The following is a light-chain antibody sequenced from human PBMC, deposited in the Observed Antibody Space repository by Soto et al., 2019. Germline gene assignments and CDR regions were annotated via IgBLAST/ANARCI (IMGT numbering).Light chain of an antibody. Sequence: SVLTQSPGTLSFSPGESGILSCRARQSVRSSNLAWYQQKPGQPPRLLIYGASSTATDIPDRFSGSGSGTDFTLTISRLEPEDFAVYYCQQYGSSSITFGQGTRLEIK. CDR3: QQYGSSSIT. CDR2: GAS. J-gene: IGKJ5*01. CDR1: QSVRSSN. V-gene: IGKV3-20*01.